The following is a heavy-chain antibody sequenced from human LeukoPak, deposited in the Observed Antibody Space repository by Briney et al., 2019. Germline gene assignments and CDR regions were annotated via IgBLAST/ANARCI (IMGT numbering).Heavy chain of an antibody. CDR1: GYTLTELS. V-gene: IGHV1-24*01. Sequence: ASVKVSCKVSGYTLTELSMHWVRQAPGKGLEWMGGFDPEDGETIYAQKFQGRVTMTEDTSTDTAYMELSSLRSEDTAVYYCATGILEWLQSDYWGQGTLVTVSS. J-gene: IGHJ4*02. D-gene: IGHD3-3*01. CDR2: FDPEDGET. CDR3: ATGILEWLQSDY.